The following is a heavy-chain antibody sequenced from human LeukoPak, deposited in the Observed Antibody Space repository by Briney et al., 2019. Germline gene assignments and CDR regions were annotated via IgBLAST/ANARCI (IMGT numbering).Heavy chain of an antibody. CDR2: ISAYNGNT. V-gene: IGHV1-18*01. CDR3: VRVLSAHTMIVGLPRAFDI. J-gene: IGHJ3*02. Sequence: ASVKVSCKASGYTFTSYGISWVRQAPGQGLEWMGWISAYNGNTNYAQKLQGRVTMTTDTSTSTAYMELRSLRSDDTTEFYYVRVLSAHTMIVGLPRAFDIWGQGTMVTVSS. D-gene: IGHD3-22*01. CDR1: GYTFTSYG.